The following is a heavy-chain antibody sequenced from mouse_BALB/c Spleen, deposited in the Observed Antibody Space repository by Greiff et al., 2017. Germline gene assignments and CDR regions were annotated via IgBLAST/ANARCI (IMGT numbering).Heavy chain of an antibody. Sequence: EVKLVESGGGLVKPGGSLKLSCAASGFTFSSYTMSWVRQTPEKRLEWVATISSGGSYTYYPDSVKGRFTISRDNAKNTLYLQMSSLKSEDTAMYYCTRDEYYGNPAWFAYWGQGTLVTVSA. V-gene: IGHV5-6-4*01. D-gene: IGHD2-1*01. CDR1: GFTFSSYT. CDR3: TRDEYYGNPAWFAY. CDR2: ISSGGSYT. J-gene: IGHJ3*01.